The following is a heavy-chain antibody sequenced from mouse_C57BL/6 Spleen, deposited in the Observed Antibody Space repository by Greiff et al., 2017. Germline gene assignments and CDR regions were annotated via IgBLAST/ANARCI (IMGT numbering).Heavy chain of an antibody. CDR1: GYTFTSYW. D-gene: IGHD1-1*01. CDR3: ASGSSYVGYFDV. J-gene: IGHJ1*03. V-gene: IGHV1-69*01. CDR2: IDPSDSYT. Sequence: QVQLQQPGAELVMPGASVKLSCKASGYTFTSYWMHWVKQRPGQGLEWIGEIDPSDSYTNYNQKFKGKSTLTVDKSSSTAYMQLSSLTSEDSAVYYCASGSSYVGYFDVWGTGTTVTVSS.